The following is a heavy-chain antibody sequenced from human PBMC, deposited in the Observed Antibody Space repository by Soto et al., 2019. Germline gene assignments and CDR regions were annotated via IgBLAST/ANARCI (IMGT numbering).Heavy chain of an antibody. CDR3: ARDGSNKTGFYYGIDV. V-gene: IGHV3-33*01. Sequence: QVQLVASGGGVVQPARSLRLSCEAFGFTFSNHGMHWVRQAPGKGLQWVASVWSDGSNRYYADSVKGRFTMTRDNSKKTLYLQVNSLSADDTAVDYCARDGSNKTGFYYGIDVWGQETTVSVSS. D-gene: IGHD4-4*01. CDR1: GFTFSNHG. CDR2: VWSDGSNR. J-gene: IGHJ6*02.